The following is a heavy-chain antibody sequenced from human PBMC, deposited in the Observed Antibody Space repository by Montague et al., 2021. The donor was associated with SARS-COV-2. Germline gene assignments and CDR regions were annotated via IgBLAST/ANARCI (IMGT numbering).Heavy chain of an antibody. D-gene: IGHD1-20*01. V-gene: IGHV4-34*01. CDR1: GGSLSGYY. Sequence: SETLSLTCAVYGGSLSGYYWSWIRQPAGKGLEWIGEINHSGSTNYNPSLKSRVTISLDTSKNQFSLKLSSVTAADTAVYYCARGRRRYNWRDETSYYYGMDFWGQGTTVTVSS. J-gene: IGHJ6*02. CDR2: INHSGST. CDR3: ARGRRRYNWRDETSYYYGMDF.